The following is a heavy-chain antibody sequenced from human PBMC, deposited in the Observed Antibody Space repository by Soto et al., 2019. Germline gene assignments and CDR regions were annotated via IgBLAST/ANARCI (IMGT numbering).Heavy chain of an antibody. Sequence: SVKVSCKASGGTFSSYAISWVRQAPGQGLEWMGGIIPIFGTANYAQKFQGRVTITADESTSTAYMELSSLRSEDTAVYYCARGGWNYVSLYYYYGMDVWGQGTTVTVSS. CDR1: GGTFSSYA. CDR2: IIPIFGTA. V-gene: IGHV1-69*13. J-gene: IGHJ6*02. D-gene: IGHD1-7*01. CDR3: ARGGWNYVSLYYYYGMDV.